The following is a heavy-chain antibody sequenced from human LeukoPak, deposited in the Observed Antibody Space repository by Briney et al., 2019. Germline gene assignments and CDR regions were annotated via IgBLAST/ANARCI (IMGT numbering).Heavy chain of an antibody. CDR3: ARAVLATKSEHWFDS. D-gene: IGHD2-8*01. J-gene: IGHJ5*01. V-gene: IGHV4-59*11. CDR2: IYYTGST. CDR1: GDSISSHY. Sequence: SSETLSLTCTVSGDSISSHYWSWIRQPPGKGLEWIGYIYYTGSTNYNSSLKSRVTISVDTSKNQFSLNLSSVTAADTAMYYCARAVLATKSEHWFDSWGQGTLVTVSS.